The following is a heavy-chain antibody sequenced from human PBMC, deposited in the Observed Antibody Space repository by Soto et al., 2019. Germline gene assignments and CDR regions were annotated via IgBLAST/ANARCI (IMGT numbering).Heavy chain of an antibody. CDR2: ISGSGGST. CDR3: TVREDIVLPVDLLHYYGMDV. D-gene: IGHD2-8*01. J-gene: IGHJ6*02. V-gene: IGHV3-23*01. CDR1: GFIFSTYA. Sequence: PGGSLRLSCAASGFIFSTYAMSWVRQAPGKGLEWVSTISGSGGSTFYADSVKGRFTISRDNSKSTLFLQMNSLRAEDTAVYYCTVREDIVLPVDLLHYYGMDVWGQGTTVTVSS.